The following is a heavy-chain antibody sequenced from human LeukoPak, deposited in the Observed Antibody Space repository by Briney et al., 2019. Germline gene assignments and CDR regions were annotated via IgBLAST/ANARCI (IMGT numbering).Heavy chain of an antibody. J-gene: IGHJ4*02. Sequence: GGSLRLACAASEFRFSSYAMSWVRQAPGKGLEWLSAISGSGVSTYYAGSVKGRFTVSRDNSKNTLYLQMNSLRAEDTAVYYCARDQGPPLGGQGTLVTVSS. V-gene: IGHV3-23*01. CDR1: EFRFSSYA. CDR2: ISGSGVST. CDR3: ARDQGPPL.